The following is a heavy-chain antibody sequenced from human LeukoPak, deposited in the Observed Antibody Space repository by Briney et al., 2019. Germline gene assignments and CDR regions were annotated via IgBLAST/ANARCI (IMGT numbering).Heavy chain of an antibody. D-gene: IGHD3-10*01. CDR3: AKALYRSYGSGSYYPYGMDV. CDR2: ISYDGSNT. CDR1: GSTFSTYA. Sequence: PGRSLRLSCAASGSTFSTYAMHWVRQAPGKGLEWVAVISYDGSNTYYADSVKGRFTISRDNSKNTLYLQMNSLRAEDTAVYYCAKALYRSYGSGSYYPYGMDVWGQGTTVTVSS. J-gene: IGHJ6*02. V-gene: IGHV3-30-3*01.